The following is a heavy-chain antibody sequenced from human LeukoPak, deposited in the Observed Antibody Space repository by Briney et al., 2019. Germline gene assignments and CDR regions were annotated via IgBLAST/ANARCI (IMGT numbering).Heavy chain of an antibody. J-gene: IGHJ4*02. V-gene: IGHV4-39*01. D-gene: IGHD6-13*01. CDR1: GGSISSSNYH. Sequence: PSETLSLTCTVSGGSISSSNYHWGWIRLPPGKGLEWIGSIFYSGTTYYNPSLKSRVTISVDTSKNQFSLKLSSVTAADTAVYYCARYNSPSGDFDYWGQGTLVTASS. CDR3: ARYNSPSGDFDY. CDR2: IFYSGTT.